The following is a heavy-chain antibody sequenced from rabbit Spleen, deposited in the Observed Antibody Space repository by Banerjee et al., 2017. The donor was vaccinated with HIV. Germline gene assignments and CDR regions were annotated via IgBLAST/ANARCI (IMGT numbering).Heavy chain of an antibody. CDR1: GVSFSSNHY. CDR2: IEGGNSAFS. V-gene: IGHV1S40*01. Sequence: QSLEESGGGLVKPGASLTLTCTASGVSFSSNHYMCWVRQAPGKGLEWIACIEGGNSAFSYFASWAKGRFTIPKTSSTTVTLQMTSLTAADTATYFCARDAGTSFSTYGMDLWGPGTLVTVS. D-gene: IGHD8-1*01. J-gene: IGHJ6*01. CDR3: ARDAGTSFSTYGMDL.